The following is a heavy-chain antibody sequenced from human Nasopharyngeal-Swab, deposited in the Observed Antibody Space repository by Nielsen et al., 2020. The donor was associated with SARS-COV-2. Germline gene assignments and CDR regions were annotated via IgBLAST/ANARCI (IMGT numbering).Heavy chain of an antibody. Sequence: SETLSLTCAVFGGTLNGFHWNWIRQTPGQGLEWIGEINDRGSGNYNPSLRSRVTISAGTSNIQFSLKLNSVTAADTAVYYCARGQDAYYYMDVWGEGTTVTVSS. V-gene: IGHV4-34*01. D-gene: IGHD2-15*01. CDR2: INDRGSG. J-gene: IGHJ6*03. CDR3: ARGQDAYYYMDV. CDR1: GGTLNGFH.